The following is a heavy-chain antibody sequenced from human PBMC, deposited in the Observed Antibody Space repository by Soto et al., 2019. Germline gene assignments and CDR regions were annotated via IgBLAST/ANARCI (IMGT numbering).Heavy chain of an antibody. J-gene: IGHJ4*02. CDR1: GFTFSLYA. Sequence: LRLSCAASGFTFSLYAMNWVRQAPGKGLEWVSGTSGSGGSTYYADSVKGRFTISRDNSKNTLYLQMNSLRAEDTAVYYCAKPLPFSTVGPTHYFFDYWGQGTLVTVSS. D-gene: IGHD1-26*01. CDR3: AKPLPFSTVGPTHYFFDY. V-gene: IGHV3-23*01. CDR2: TSGSGGST.